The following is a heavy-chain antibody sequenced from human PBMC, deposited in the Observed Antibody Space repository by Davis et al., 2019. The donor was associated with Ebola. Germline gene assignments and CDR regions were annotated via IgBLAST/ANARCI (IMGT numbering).Heavy chain of an antibody. J-gene: IGHJ4*02. V-gene: IGHV7-4-1*02. CDR3: AREVAVAGSLVSDH. CDR1: GYAFPSYP. CDR2: INTNTGNP. D-gene: IGHD6-19*01. Sequence: AASVKVSCKTSGYAFPSYPIHWVRQAPGQGLEWMGWINTNTGNPTYAQGFTGRFVFSLDTSVSTAYLQISSLKAEDTAVYYCAREVAVAGSLVSDHWGQGTLVTVSS.